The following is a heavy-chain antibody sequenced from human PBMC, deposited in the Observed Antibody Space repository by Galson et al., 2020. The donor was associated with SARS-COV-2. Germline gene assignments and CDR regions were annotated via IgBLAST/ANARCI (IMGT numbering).Heavy chain of an antibody. J-gene: IGHJ4*02. D-gene: IGHD5-12*01. V-gene: IGHV3-30*04. CDR1: GFTFSSYA. CDR3: ARDSWRDGYNPIDY. Sequence: GESLKISCAASGFTFSSYAMHWVRQAPGKGLEWMAVISYIGSNKYYADSVKGRFTISRDNSKNTLSLQMDSLGTEDTAVYYCARDSWRDGYNPIDYWGQGTLVTVSS. CDR2: ISYIGSNK.